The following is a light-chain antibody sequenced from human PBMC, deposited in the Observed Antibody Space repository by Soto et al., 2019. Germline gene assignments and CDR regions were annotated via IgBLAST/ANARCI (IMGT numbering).Light chain of an antibody. V-gene: IGKV3-20*01. CDR3: QQYGGSPIT. CDR2: GAS. J-gene: IGKJ5*01. Sequence: EVVLTQSPGTLPLSSGDRATLSCGASQSVTSKLAWYQQKPGQAPRLLISGASNRATGIPDRFSGSGSGTDFTLTISRLEPDDFALYFCQQYGGSPITFGLGTRLEI. CDR1: QSVTSK.